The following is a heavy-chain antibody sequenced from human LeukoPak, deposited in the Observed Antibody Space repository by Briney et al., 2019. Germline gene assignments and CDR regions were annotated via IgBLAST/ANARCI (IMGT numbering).Heavy chain of an antibody. Sequence: ASVKVSCKASGYTFTGYYMHWVRQAPGQGLEWMGWINPNSGGTNYAQKFQGRVTMTRNTSISTAYMELSRLRSDDTAVYYCARDVSKWLRLLDYWGQGTLVTVSS. CDR2: INPNSGGT. D-gene: IGHD5-12*01. J-gene: IGHJ4*02. CDR1: GYTFTGYY. CDR3: ARDVSKWLRLLDY. V-gene: IGHV1-2*02.